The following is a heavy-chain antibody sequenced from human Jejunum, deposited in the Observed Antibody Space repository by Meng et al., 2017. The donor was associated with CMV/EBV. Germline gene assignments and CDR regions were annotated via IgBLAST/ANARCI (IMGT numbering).Heavy chain of an antibody. Sequence: AQLVESGAEVKKPGASEKVSCKASGYTFTDYYIHWLRQSPGQGPEWLGWINPKNGGTNSAQRFKGRVTMTRDTSISTAYMELSRLRSDDTAVYYCARDLEMMLTAYYYWGQGTLVTVSS. D-gene: IGHD3-9*01. CDR1: GYTFTDYY. J-gene: IGHJ4*02. CDR2: INPKNGGT. V-gene: IGHV1-2*02. CDR3: ARDLEMMLTAYYY.